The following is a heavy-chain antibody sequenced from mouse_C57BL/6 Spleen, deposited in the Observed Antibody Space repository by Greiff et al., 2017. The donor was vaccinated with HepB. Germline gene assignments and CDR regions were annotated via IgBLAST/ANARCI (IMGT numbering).Heavy chain of an antibody. J-gene: IGHJ3*01. Sequence: EVQRVESGGGLVKPGGSLKLSCAASGFTFSSYAMSWVRQTPEKRLEWVATISDGGSYTYYPDNVKGRFTISRDNAKNNLYLQMSHLKSEDTAMYYCARGGYYGRGGFAYWGQGTLVTVSA. CDR2: ISDGGSYT. CDR3: ARGGYYGRGGFAY. V-gene: IGHV5-4*01. CDR1: GFTFSSYA. D-gene: IGHD1-1*01.